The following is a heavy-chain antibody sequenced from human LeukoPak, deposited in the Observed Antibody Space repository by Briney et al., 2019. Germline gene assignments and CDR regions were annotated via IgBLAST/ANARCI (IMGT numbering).Heavy chain of an antibody. CDR3: ARRSGGFDY. Sequence: SQTLSLTCTVSGGSISSGSYYWSWIRQPAGKGLEWIGRIFSTGSTNYNPSLKSRVTMSLDTSKNQFSLKLSSVTAADTAVYYCARRSGGFDYWGQGTLVTVSS. CDR2: IFSTGST. J-gene: IGHJ4*02. D-gene: IGHD6-25*01. V-gene: IGHV4-61*02. CDR1: GGSISSGSYY.